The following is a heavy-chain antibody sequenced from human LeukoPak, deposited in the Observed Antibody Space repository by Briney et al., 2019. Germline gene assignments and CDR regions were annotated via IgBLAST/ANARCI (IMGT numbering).Heavy chain of an antibody. CDR2: ISSSSTI. J-gene: IGHJ5*02. CDR3: AGSSGSYSLNWFDP. CDR1: GFTFSTYS. Sequence: PGGSLRLSCAASGFTFSTYSMNWVRQAPGKGLEWVSYISSSSTIYYADSVKGRFTISRDNAKNSLYLQMNSLRAEDTAVYYCAGSSGSYSLNWFDPWGQGTLVTVSS. V-gene: IGHV3-48*04. D-gene: IGHD1-26*01.